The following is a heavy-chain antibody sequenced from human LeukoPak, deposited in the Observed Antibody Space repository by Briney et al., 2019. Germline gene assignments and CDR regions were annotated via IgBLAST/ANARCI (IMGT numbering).Heavy chain of an antibody. CDR1: GGSISSSSYY. V-gene: IGHV4-39*07. CDR2: IYYSGST. CDR3: AREGAYYDFWSGLPLDPEYYYGMDV. J-gene: IGHJ6*02. Sequence: SETLSLTCTVSGGSISSSSYYWGWIRQPPGKGLEWIGSIYYSGSTYYNPSLKRRVTISVDTSKNQFSLKLSSVTAADTAVYYCAREGAYYDFWSGLPLDPEYYYGMDVWGQGTTVTVSS. D-gene: IGHD3-3*01.